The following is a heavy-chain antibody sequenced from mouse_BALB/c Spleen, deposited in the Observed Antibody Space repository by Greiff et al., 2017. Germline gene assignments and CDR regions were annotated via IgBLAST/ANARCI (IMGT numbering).Heavy chain of an antibody. J-gene: IGHJ2*01. V-gene: IGHV5-17*02. Sequence: EVMLVESGGGLVQPGGSRKLSCAASGFTFSSFGMHWVRQAPEKGLEWVAYISSGSSTIYYADTVKGRFPISRDNPKNTLFLQMTSLRSEDTAMYYCARSGGSSYVNFDYWGQGTTLTVSS. CDR2: ISSGSSTI. CDR1: GFTFSSFG. D-gene: IGHD1-1*01. CDR3: ARSGGSSYVNFDY.